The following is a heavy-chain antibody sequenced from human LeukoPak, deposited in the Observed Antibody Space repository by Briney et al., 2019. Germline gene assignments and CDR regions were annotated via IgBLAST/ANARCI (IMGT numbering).Heavy chain of an antibody. Sequence: GGSLRLSCAASGFTFSSYAMHWVRQAPGKGLEWVAVISYDGSNKYYANSAKGRFTISRDNSKNTLYLQMNSLRAEDTALYYCAKGPYRDSNYYMDVWGKGTTVTVSS. CDR2: ISYDGSNK. CDR3: AKGPYRDSNYYMDV. D-gene: IGHD3-16*01. J-gene: IGHJ6*03. V-gene: IGHV3-30*04. CDR1: GFTFSSYA.